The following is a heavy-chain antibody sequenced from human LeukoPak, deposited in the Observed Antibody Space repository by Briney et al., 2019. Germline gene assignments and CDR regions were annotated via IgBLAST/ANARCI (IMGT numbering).Heavy chain of an antibody. CDR1: GFTFSSYG. V-gene: IGHV3-30*18. CDR3: AKDQGIPFLASQYYYDSSGYYIPYFDY. D-gene: IGHD3-22*01. J-gene: IGHJ4*02. CDR2: ISYDGTIK. Sequence: PERSLRLSCAASGFTFSSYGMHWVRQAPGKGLDWVALISYDGTIKYYADSVKGRFTISRDNSKSTVYLQMNSLRTEDTAVYYCAKDQGIPFLASQYYYDSSGYYIPYFDYWGQGTLVTVSS.